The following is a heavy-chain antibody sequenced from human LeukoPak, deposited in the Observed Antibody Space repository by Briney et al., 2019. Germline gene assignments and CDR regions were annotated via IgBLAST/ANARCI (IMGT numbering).Heavy chain of an antibody. D-gene: IGHD6-19*01. CDR3: ARDSYSSGWYDFSWFDP. CDR1: GGTFSSYE. Sequence: SVKVSCKASGGTFSSYEISWVRQAPGQGLEWMGGIIPMFGTANYAQKLQGRVTMTTDTSTSTAYMELRSLRSDDTAVYYCARDSYSSGWYDFSWFDPWGQGTLVTVSS. V-gene: IGHV1-69*05. CDR2: IIPMFGTA. J-gene: IGHJ5*02.